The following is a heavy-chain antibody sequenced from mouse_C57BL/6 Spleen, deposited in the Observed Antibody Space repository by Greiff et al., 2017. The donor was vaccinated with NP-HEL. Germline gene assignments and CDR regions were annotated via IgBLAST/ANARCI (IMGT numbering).Heavy chain of an antibody. D-gene: IGHD3-2*02. CDR1: GYTFTSYW. J-gene: IGHJ2*01. CDR2: IHPNSGST. V-gene: IGHV1-64*01. CDR3: ASTDSSGYHFDD. Sequence: VQLQQPGAELVKPGASVKLSCKASGYTFTSYWMHWVKQRPGQGLEWIGMIHPNSGSTNYNEKFKSKATLTVDKSSSTAYLQLSSLTSEDSAVYYCASTDSSGYHFDDWGQGTTLTVSS.